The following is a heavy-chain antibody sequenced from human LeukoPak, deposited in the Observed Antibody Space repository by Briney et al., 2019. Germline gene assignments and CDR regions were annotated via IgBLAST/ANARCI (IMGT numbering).Heavy chain of an antibody. Sequence: PGGSLRLSCATSGFTFSSYNMNWVRQTPGKGLEWVSVIYSGGSTYYADSVKGRFTISRDNSKNTLYLQMNSLRAEDTAAYYCARERDTYYYDSSQSSDYWGQGTLVTVSS. CDR1: GFTFSSYN. J-gene: IGHJ4*02. CDR2: IYSGGST. V-gene: IGHV3-66*01. CDR3: ARERDTYYYDSSQSSDY. D-gene: IGHD3-22*01.